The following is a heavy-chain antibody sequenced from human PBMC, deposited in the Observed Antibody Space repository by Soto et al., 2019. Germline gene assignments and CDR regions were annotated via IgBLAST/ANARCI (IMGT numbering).Heavy chain of an antibody. Sequence: QVQLVQSGAEVKRPGSSVKVSCKASGDTFNFYSINWVRQAPGVGLEWVGRVNPILSMSNYAQRFQGRVRMTADKYTSTAYMELRSLRSEDTAIYYCASSYGSGYRAFDYWGQGALVTVSS. CDR1: GDTFNFYS. CDR3: ASSYGSGYRAFDY. CDR2: VNPILSMS. J-gene: IGHJ4*02. V-gene: IGHV1-69*02. D-gene: IGHD3-10*01.